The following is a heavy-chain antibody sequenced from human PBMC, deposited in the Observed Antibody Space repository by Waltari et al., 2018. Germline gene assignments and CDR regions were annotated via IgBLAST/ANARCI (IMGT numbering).Heavy chain of an antibody. Sequence: EVQLVEAGGSLVQPGGYLRLCCGASGISCGSDSMNWVRQAPGKGLGWVSYISPTSSTIYYADSVKGRFTISRDNGKDSLHLQMNSLRDEDTAVYYCATAARRRDVGDLSWGQGTLVTVSS. CDR2: ISPTSSTI. J-gene: IGHJ4*02. V-gene: IGHV3-48*02. CDR1: GISCGSDS. D-gene: IGHD3-16*02. CDR3: ATAARRRDVGDLS.